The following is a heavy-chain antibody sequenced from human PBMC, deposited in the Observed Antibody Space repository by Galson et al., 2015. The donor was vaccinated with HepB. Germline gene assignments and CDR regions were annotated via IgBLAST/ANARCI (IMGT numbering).Heavy chain of an antibody. CDR2: ISSDGTTT. Sequence: SLRLSCAASGFTFSSYWMHWVRQAPGKGLVWVSCISSDGTTTSYADSVKGRFTISRDNAKNTLLLQMNSLRAEDTAVYYCVRGYSSSLGGYWGQGTLVTVSS. CDR1: GFTFSSYW. V-gene: IGHV3-74*01. J-gene: IGHJ4*02. CDR3: VRGYSSSLGGY. D-gene: IGHD6-13*01.